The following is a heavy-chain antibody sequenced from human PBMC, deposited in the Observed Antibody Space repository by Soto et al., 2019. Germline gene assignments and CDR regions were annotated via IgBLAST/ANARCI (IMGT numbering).Heavy chain of an antibody. CDR3: ARWGTYYYDSSDAFEI. J-gene: IGHJ3*02. CDR1: GGTFSSYA. D-gene: IGHD3-22*01. Sequence: GASVKVSCKASGGTFSSYAISWVRQAPGQGLEWMGGIIPIFGTANYAQKFQGRVTITADESTSTAYMELSSLRSEDTAVYYCARWGTYYYDSSDAFEIWGQGTMVPV. V-gene: IGHV1-69*13. CDR2: IIPIFGTA.